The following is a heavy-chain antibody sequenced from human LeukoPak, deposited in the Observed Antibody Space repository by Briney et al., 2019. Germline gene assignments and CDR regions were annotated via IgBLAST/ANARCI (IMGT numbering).Heavy chain of an antibody. Sequence: PGRSLRLSCAASGFTFDDYAMHWVRQAPGKGLEWVSGISWNSGSIGYADSVKGRFTISRDNAKNSLYLQMNSLGAEDTALYYCAKDVAAAGTGDYYYYYMDVWGKGTTVTVSS. J-gene: IGHJ6*03. CDR1: GFTFDDYA. V-gene: IGHV3-9*01. CDR2: ISWNSGSI. CDR3: AKDVAAAGTGDYYYYYMDV. D-gene: IGHD6-13*01.